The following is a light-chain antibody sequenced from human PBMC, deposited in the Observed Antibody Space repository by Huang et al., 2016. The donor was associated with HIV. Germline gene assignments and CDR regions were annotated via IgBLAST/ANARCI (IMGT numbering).Light chain of an antibody. Sequence: DIQMTQSPSSLSASVGDRVTITCRASQSISSYLNWYQQKPGKAPSLLIYAASSLQSGVPSRCSGSGSGTDFTLTISSLQPEDFATYYCQQSYSTPRAFGQGTKVEIK. V-gene: IGKV1-39*01. CDR2: AAS. CDR1: QSISSY. CDR3: QQSYSTPRA. J-gene: IGKJ1*01.